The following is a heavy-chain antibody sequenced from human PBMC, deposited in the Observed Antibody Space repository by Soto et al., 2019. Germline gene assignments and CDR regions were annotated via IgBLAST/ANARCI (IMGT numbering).Heavy chain of an antibody. V-gene: IGHV3-53*01. Sequence: EVQLVESGGGLIQPGGSLRVSCAASGFTVSSNYMSWVRQAPGKGLEWVSVIYNTGTTYYADSVKARFTISRDISKTTLYRQRNSLRAEETAVYYWARDFRYYGMDVWGQGTTVTGSS. CDR2: IYNTGTT. J-gene: IGHJ6*02. CDR3: ARDFRYYGMDV. CDR1: GFTVSSNY.